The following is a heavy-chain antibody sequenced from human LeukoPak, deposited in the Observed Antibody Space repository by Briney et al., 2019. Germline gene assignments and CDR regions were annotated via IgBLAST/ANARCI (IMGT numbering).Heavy chain of an antibody. J-gene: IGHJ4*02. CDR2: IDWDDDK. V-gene: IGHV2-70*11. CDR3: ARTYGDYGFDY. Sequence: TLSLTCTVSGYSISSAYYWGWIRQPPGKALEWLARIDWDDDKYYSTSLKTRLTISKDTSKNQVVLTMTNMDPVDTATYYCARTYGDYGFDYWGQGTLVTVSS. D-gene: IGHD4-17*01. CDR1: GYSISSAYYW.